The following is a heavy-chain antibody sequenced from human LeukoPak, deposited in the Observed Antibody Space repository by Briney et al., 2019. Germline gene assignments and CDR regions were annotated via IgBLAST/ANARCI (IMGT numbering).Heavy chain of an antibody. CDR1: GITITSSW. Sequence: GGSLRLSCAASGITITSSWMTWVRQAPGKGLEWVANINHDGSEKYYVDSVKGRFTVSRDNAKISVSLQMNNLRAEDTAMYYCTRAFYSSPDIWGQGTLVAVSS. J-gene: IGHJ4*02. CDR2: INHDGSEK. D-gene: IGHD3-22*01. CDR3: TRAFYSSPDI. V-gene: IGHV3-7*01.